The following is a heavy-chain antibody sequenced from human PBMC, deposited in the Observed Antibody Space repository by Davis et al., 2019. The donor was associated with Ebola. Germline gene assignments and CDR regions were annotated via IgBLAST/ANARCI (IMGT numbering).Heavy chain of an antibody. CDR1: GFNSGFYW. V-gene: IGHV3-7*01. Sequence: GGSLRLSCEGSGFNSGFYWMSWVRQAPGKGLEWVATLKDDGSDQYYADSVKGRFTISRDDAKNSLYLQMDSLRGEDTAVYYCARDRFSSNWGDYFNSWGQGTLVTVSS. D-gene: IGHD6-13*01. CDR2: LKDDGSDQ. J-gene: IGHJ4*02. CDR3: ARDRFSSNWGDYFNS.